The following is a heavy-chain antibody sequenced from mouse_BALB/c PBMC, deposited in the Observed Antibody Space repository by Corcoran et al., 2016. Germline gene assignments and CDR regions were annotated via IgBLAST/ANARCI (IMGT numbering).Heavy chain of an antibody. J-gene: IGHJ4*01. Sequence: LVKTGASVKISCKASGYSFTGHYMQWVKQSHGKSLEWIGYISCYNGVTIYNQKFKDKATFTVDTSSSTAYMQFNSLTSEDSAVDYYAKGDDYDVYYAMDYWGQGTSVTFSS. CDR2: ISCYNGVT. V-gene: IGHV1S34*01. CDR3: AKGDDYDVYYAMDY. D-gene: IGHD2-4*01. CDR1: GYSFTGHY.